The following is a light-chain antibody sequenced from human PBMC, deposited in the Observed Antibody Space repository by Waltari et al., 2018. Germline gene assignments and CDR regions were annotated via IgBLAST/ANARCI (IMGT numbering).Light chain of an antibody. Sequence: SYELTQPPSVSVSPGQTARITCCGDAVPKQYGYGYQKKAGKAPVLVIKKDRGRPSWIPERFAGSSSGSTATLTSTGVQSEDEADYDCQSTDSNGTYLYVFGSGTKVTVL. CDR3: QSTDSNGTYLYV. V-gene: IGLV3-25*03. J-gene: IGLJ1*01. CDR2: KDR. CDR1: AVPKQY.